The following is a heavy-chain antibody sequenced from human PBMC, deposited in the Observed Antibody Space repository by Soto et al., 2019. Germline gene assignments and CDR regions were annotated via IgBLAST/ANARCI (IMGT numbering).Heavy chain of an antibody. J-gene: IGHJ6*02. Sequence: PGGSLRLSCAGSGFTFSSDWMSWCRQAPWKGLEWVSHVKQDGLDKDYVDSVKGRFTISRDNAKNSLYLQMNSLRAEDTAVYYCARDPWNDEIYYYYGMDVWDQGTTVTVSS. D-gene: IGHD1-1*01. CDR3: ARDPWNDEIYYYYGMDV. CDR1: GFTFSSDW. V-gene: IGHV3-7*01. CDR2: VKQDGLDK.